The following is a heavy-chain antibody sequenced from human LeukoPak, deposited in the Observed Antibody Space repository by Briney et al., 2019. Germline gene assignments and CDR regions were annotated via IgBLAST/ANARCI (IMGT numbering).Heavy chain of an antibody. V-gene: IGHV3-21*01. J-gene: IGHJ4*02. CDR1: GFTFSNYC. CDR2: ISERSVYI. D-gene: IGHD6-13*01. CDR3: ARDRSSSWSHFDY. Sequence: GGSLRLSCAASGFTFSNYCMNWVRQAPGKGLEWVSSISERSVYIYYADSVKGRFTISRDNSKNTLYLQMNSLRVEDTAVYYCARDRSSSWSHFDYWGQGTLVTVSS.